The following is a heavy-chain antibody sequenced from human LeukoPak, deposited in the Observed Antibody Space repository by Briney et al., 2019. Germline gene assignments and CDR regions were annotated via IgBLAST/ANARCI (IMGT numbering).Heavy chain of an antibody. D-gene: IGHD2-2*02. Sequence: SETLSLTCAVYGGSFSGYYWSWIRQPPGKGLEWIGEINHSGSTNYNPSLKSRVTISVDTSKNQFSLKLSSVTAADMAVYYCARHIVVVPAAISHRGNYYYGIDVWGKGTTVTVSS. J-gene: IGHJ6*04. CDR1: GGSFSGYY. V-gene: IGHV4-34*01. CDR3: ARHIVVVPAAISHRGNYYYGIDV. CDR2: INHSGST.